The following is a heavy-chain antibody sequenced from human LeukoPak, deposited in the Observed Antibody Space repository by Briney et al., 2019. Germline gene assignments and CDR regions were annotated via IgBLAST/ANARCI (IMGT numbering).Heavy chain of an antibody. CDR2: IYYSGST. V-gene: IGHV4-59*01. D-gene: IGHD3-10*01. Sequence: SETLSLTCTVSGGSISSYYWSWIRQPPGKGLEWIGYIYYSGSTNYNPSLKSRVTISADTSKNQFSLKLSSVTAADTAVYYCARENGYGSGSYYYYYYGMDVWGKGTTVTVSS. CDR3: ARENGYGSGSYYYYYYGMDV. J-gene: IGHJ6*04. CDR1: GGSISSYY.